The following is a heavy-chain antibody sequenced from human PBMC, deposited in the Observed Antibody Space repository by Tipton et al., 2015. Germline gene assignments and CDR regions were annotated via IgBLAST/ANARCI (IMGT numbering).Heavy chain of an antibody. Sequence: LRLSCAVSAYSISTDYYWVWIRQPPGKGLEWIGTISHSGSTYYTPSLKSRVTISADTSKNQFSLRLSSVTAADTAVYYCACHDYDLLTRDYQTVDYWGQGTRVTVSS. J-gene: IGHJ4*02. CDR1: AYSISTDYY. CDR3: ACHDYDLLTRDYQTVDY. CDR2: ISHSGST. V-gene: IGHV4-38-2*01. D-gene: IGHD3-9*01.